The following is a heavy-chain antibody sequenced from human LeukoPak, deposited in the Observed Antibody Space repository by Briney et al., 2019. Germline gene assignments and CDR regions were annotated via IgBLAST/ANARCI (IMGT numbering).Heavy chain of an antibody. V-gene: IGHV3-74*01. CDR1: GFTFSRYW. CDR3: ARAPSEVGGYYPEYFRH. D-gene: IGHD3-22*01. J-gene: IGHJ1*01. Sequence: PGGSLRLSCEASGFTFSRYWMHWVRQAPGKGLVWVSRIKSDGKTNYADSVKGRFTISRDDAKNTVSLQMDSLRAEDTSVYYCARAPSEVGGYYPEYFRHWGQGTPVTVSS. CDR2: IKSDGKT.